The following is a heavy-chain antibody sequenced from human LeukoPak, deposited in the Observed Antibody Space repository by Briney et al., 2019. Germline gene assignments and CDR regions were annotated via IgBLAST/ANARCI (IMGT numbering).Heavy chain of an antibody. Sequence: ASVKVSCKASGYTFTSYGISWVRQAPGQGLEWMGWISAYNGNTNYAQKLQGRVTMTTDTSTSTAYMELRSLRSDDTAVYYCARVMYDFWSGYYTASDYWGQGTLVTVSS. CDR3: ARVMYDFWSGYYTASDY. CDR2: ISAYNGNT. V-gene: IGHV1-18*01. CDR1: GYTFTSYG. D-gene: IGHD3-3*01. J-gene: IGHJ4*02.